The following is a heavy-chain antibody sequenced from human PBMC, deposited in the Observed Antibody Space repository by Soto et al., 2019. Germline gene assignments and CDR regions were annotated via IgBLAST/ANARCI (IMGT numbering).Heavy chain of an antibody. CDR1: GSTFSSYA. CDR3: ARDQPRRNWNYDSYYYYYGMDV. D-gene: IGHD1-7*01. CDR2: IIPIFGTA. V-gene: IGHV1-69*01. J-gene: IGHJ6*02. Sequence: QVQLVQSGAEVKKPGSSVKVSCKASGSTFSSYAISWVRQAPGQGLEWMGGIIPIFGTANYAQKFQGRVTITADESTSTAYMELSSLRSEDTAVYYCARDQPRRNWNYDSYYYYYGMDVWGQGTTVTVSS.